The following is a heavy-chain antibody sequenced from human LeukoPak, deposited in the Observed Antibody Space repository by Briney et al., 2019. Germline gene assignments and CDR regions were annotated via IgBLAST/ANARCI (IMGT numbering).Heavy chain of an antibody. CDR3: ARGRYYYGSGSYSDY. J-gene: IGHJ4*02. CDR2: INHSGST. CDR1: GGSFSGYY. D-gene: IGHD3-10*01. V-gene: IGHV4-34*01. Sequence: SETLSLTCAVYGGSFSGYYWSWIRQPPGKGLEWIGEINHSGSTNYNPSLKSRVTISVDTSKNQFSLKLSALTAADTAVYYCARGRYYYGSGSYSDYWGQGTLVTVSS.